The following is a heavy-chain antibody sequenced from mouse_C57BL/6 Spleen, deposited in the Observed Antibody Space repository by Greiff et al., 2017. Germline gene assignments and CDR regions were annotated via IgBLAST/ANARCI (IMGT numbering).Heavy chain of an antibody. Sequence: QVQLQQPGAELVKPGASVTVSCKASGYTFTSYWMHWVKQTPGQGLEWIGRIHPSDSDTNYNQKFKGKATLTVDKSSSTAYMQLCSLTSEDSSVYYCATDGYYVSFAYWGQGTLVTVSA. CDR2: IHPSDSDT. J-gene: IGHJ3*01. CDR3: ATDGYYVSFAY. D-gene: IGHD2-3*01. V-gene: IGHV1-74*01. CDR1: GYTFTSYW.